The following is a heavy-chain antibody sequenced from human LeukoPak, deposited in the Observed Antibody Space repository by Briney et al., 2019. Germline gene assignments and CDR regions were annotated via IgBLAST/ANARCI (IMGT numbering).Heavy chain of an antibody. CDR2: INHSVST. V-gene: IGHV4-39*01. CDR1: GGSISSSSYY. CDR3: ARQRKGRGVLGYMDV. J-gene: IGHJ6*03. D-gene: IGHD1-1*01. Sequence: PSETLSLTCTVSGGSISSSSYYWSWIRQPPGKGLEWIGEINHSVSTNYNPSLKSRVTISVDTSKNQFSLKLSSVTAADTAVYYCARQRKGRGVLGYMDVWGKGTTVTISS.